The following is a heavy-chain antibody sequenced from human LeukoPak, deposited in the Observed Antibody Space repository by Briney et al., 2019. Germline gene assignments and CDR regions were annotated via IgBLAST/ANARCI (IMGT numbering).Heavy chain of an antibody. Sequence: ASVKVSCKASGYTFTSYGISWVRQAPGQGLEWMGWISANNGNTNYAQKIQGRVTMTTDTSTSTAYMELRSLTSDDTAVYYCARGALTVPDTRYFRHWGQGTLGTTSS. D-gene: IGHD6-19*01. V-gene: IGHV1-18*01. CDR2: ISANNGNT. CDR3: ARGALTVPDTRYFRH. CDR1: GYTFTSYG. J-gene: IGHJ1*01.